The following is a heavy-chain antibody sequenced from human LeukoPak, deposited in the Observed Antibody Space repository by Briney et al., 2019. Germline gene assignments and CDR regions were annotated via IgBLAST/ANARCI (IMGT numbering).Heavy chain of an antibody. J-gene: IGHJ4*02. Sequence: SETLSLTYAVYGGSFSGYYWSWIRQPPGKGLEWIGEINHSGSTNYNPSLKSRVTISVDTSKNQFSLKLSSVTAADTAVYYCARSKVGATYGYWGQGTLVTVSS. CDR2: INHSGST. V-gene: IGHV4-34*01. CDR3: ARSKVGATYGY. CDR1: GGSFSGYY. D-gene: IGHD1-26*01.